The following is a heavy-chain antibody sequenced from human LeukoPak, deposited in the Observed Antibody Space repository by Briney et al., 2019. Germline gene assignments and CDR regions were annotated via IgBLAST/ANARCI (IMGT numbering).Heavy chain of an antibody. V-gene: IGHV4-59*12. CDR1: GGSISSYY. CDR2: IYYSGST. J-gene: IGHJ4*02. D-gene: IGHD3-10*01. Sequence: SETLSLTCTVSGGSISSYYWSWIRQPPGKGLEWIGYIYYSGSTNYNPSLKSRVTISVDTSKNQFSLKLSSVTAADTAVYYCARLPLGAFGDFLNFDSWGQGTLVTVSS. CDR3: ARLPLGAFGDFLNFDS.